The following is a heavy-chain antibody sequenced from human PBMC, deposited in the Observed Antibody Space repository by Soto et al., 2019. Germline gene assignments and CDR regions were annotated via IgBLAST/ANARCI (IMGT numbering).Heavy chain of an antibody. J-gene: IGHJ3*02. V-gene: IGHV3-23*01. CDR2: ISGSGCST. Sequence: GGSLRLSCAASGFTFSSYAMSWVRQAPGKGLEWVSAISGSGCSTYYADSVKGRFTISRDNSKNTLYLQMNSLRAEDTAVYYCAKDTYDSSGYYGAFDIWGQGTMVTVSS. D-gene: IGHD3-22*01. CDR1: GFTFSSYA. CDR3: AKDTYDSSGYYGAFDI.